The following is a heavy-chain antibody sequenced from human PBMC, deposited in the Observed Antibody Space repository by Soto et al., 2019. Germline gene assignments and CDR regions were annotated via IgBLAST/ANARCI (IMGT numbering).Heavy chain of an antibody. D-gene: IGHD3-10*01. CDR1: GYNFIKNY. CDR3: GRDRLGGGTTGVLAV. Sequence: ASVKVSCKASGYNFIKNYLHWVRQAPGQGLEWMGIINPSAGTTSSAQKFQGRITLGKDTSTSTVYMELNSMRSEDTAVYYCGRDRLGGGTTGVLAVWGQGPPVTVS. CDR2: INPSAGTT. J-gene: IGHJ6*02. V-gene: IGHV1-46*01.